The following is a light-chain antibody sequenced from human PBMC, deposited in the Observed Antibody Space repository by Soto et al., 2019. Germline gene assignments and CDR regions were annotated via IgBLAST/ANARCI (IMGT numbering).Light chain of an antibody. CDR3: ETWASKTHVV. J-gene: IGLJ2*01. V-gene: IGLV4-60*03. Sequence: QLVLTQSSSASASLGSSVKVTCTLSSGHSSYIIAWHQQQPGKAPRYLMKVEGSGSYNKGSGVPDRFSGSSSGADRYLTISHLQPEDQADYYRETWASKTHVVFGGGTKVTVL. CDR2: VEGSGSY. CDR1: SGHSSYI.